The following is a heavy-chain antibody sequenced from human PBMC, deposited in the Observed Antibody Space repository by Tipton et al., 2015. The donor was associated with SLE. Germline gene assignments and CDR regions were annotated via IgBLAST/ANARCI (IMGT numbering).Heavy chain of an antibody. CDR2: IGATDGWT. CDR3: GKDGGAAYLDV. Sequence: SLRLSCTASGFTFSTYAMSWVRQAPGRGLQFVSIIGATDGWTDYTDCVKGRFTISRDNSKNTLYLHMNSLRAEDTAVYFCGKDGGAAYLDVWGQGTTVTVSS. J-gene: IGHJ6*02. D-gene: IGHD6-13*01. CDR1: GFTFSTYA. V-gene: IGHV3-23*01.